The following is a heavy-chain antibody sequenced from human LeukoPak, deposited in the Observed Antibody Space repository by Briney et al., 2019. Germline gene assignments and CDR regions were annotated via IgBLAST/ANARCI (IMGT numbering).Heavy chain of an antibody. Sequence: ASVKVSCRASGYTFTGYYIHWVRQAPGQGLEWMGWINPNSGGPNYAQKFQGRVTMTRDTSISTAYMEMSRLRSDDTAVYYCARDVSAGGTNWFDPWGQGTLVTVSS. V-gene: IGHV1-2*02. J-gene: IGHJ5*02. CDR2: INPNSGGP. CDR1: GYTFTGYY. D-gene: IGHD3-16*01. CDR3: ARDVSAGGTNWFDP.